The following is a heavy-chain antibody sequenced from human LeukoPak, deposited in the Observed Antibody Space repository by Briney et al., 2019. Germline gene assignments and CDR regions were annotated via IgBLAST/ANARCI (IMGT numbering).Heavy chain of an antibody. CDR2: ISSSSSTI. V-gene: IGHV3-48*01. CDR1: EFTFSSYS. D-gene: IGHD1-26*01. Sequence: GSLRLSCEASEFTFSSYSMNWVRQAPGKGLEWVSYISSSSSTIYYAESVKGRFTIFRDNAKNSLYLQMNSLRVEDTAVYYCARSRGNSGSYPLDYWGQGTLVTVSS. CDR3: ARSRGNSGSYPLDY. J-gene: IGHJ4*02.